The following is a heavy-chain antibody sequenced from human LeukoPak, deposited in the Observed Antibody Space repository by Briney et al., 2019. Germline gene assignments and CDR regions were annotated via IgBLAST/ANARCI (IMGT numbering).Heavy chain of an antibody. Sequence: SAKVSSKPSGGSFSSYGISWVPDAPGQGLECMGRIIPMFDTVNYAQNFQGRVTISAAKSTTTTYMELTSLRSGDTAVYYCVRDYDTSGPQKNYFDFWGQGTLVTVSS. V-gene: IGHV1-69*06. D-gene: IGHD3-22*01. CDR3: VRDYDTSGPQKNYFDF. CDR2: IIPMFDTV. J-gene: IGHJ4*02. CDR1: GGSFSSYG.